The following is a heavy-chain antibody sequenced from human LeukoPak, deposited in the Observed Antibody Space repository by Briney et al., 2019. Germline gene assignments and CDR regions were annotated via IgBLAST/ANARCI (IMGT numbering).Heavy chain of an antibody. Sequence: ASVKVSCKASGYTFTGYYMHWVRQAPGHGLEWMGWINPNSGGTNYAQKFQGRVTMTRDTSISTAYMELSRLRSDDPAVYYCAREHIVTSGPAGWFDPWGQGTLVTVSS. CDR2: INPNSGGT. CDR3: AREHIVTSGPAGWFDP. J-gene: IGHJ5*02. D-gene: IGHD2-21*01. V-gene: IGHV1-2*02. CDR1: GYTFTGYY.